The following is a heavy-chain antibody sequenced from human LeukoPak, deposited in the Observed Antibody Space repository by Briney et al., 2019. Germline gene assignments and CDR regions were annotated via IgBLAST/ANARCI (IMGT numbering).Heavy chain of an antibody. J-gene: IGHJ4*02. CDR2: ISSSSSYI. Sequence: SGGSLRLSCAASGFTFSSYSMNWVRQAPGKGLEWVSSISSSSSYIYYADSVKGRFTISRDNAKNSLYLQMNSLRAEDTAVYFCAKDYNWSKPYYYFDCWGQGTLVTVSS. V-gene: IGHV3-21*01. D-gene: IGHD1/OR15-1a*01. CDR3: AKDYNWSKPYYYFDC. CDR1: GFTFSSYS.